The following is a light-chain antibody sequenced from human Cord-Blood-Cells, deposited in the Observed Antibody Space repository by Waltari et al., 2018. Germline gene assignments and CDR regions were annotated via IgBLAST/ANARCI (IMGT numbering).Light chain of an antibody. V-gene: IGLV2-11*01. J-gene: IGLJ3*02. CDR2: DVS. CDR1: SSDVGADNS. CDR3: CSYAGSYTWV. Sequence: QSALTQPRSVSGSPGQSVPISCTGTSSDVGADNSVSWYQQHPGKAPKLMIYDVSKRPSGVPDRFSGSKSGNTASLTISGLQAEDEADYYCCSYAGSYTWVFGGGTKLTVL.